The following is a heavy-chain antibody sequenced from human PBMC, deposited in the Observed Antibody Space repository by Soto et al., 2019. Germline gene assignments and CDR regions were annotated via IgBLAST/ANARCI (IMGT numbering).Heavy chain of an antibody. J-gene: IGHJ4*02. CDR3: VGGRGRLVGFDY. CDR1: TESFCDYY. CDR2: IDHSGNT. Sequence: SETLSLTCAVNTESFCDYYWSWIRQPPGKGLEWIGEIDHSGNTNYSPSLKSRVTISVDTSKNQFSLKLNSVTAADTAEYYCVGGRGRLVGFDYWGQGTPVTVSS. V-gene: IGHV4-34*01. D-gene: IGHD1-26*01.